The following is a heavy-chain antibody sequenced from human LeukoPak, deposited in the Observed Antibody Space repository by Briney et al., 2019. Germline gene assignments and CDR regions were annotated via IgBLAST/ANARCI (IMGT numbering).Heavy chain of an antibody. D-gene: IGHD2-2*01. V-gene: IGHV4-59*08. CDR3: ARHCSSTSCYHSYDY. Sequence: PSETLSLTCTVSGGSISSCYWSWIRQPPGKGLEWIGYIYYSGSTNHNPSLKSRVTISVDTSKNQFSLKLSSVTAADTAVYYCARHCSSTSCYHSYDYWGQGTLVTVSS. CDR1: GGSISSCY. J-gene: IGHJ4*02. CDR2: IYYSGST.